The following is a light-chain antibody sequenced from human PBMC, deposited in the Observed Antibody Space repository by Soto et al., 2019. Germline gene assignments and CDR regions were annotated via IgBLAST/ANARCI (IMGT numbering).Light chain of an antibody. Sequence: DIQMTQSPSSLSASVGDRVTITCRASQGISNYLAWYQQKPGKVPKLLIYAASTLQSGVPSRFSGSGSGTDFTLTISSLQPEDVATYYCQKYNSAPSITFGQGTRWRL. CDR2: AAS. CDR1: QGISNY. V-gene: IGKV1-27*01. J-gene: IGKJ5*01. CDR3: QKYNSAPSIT.